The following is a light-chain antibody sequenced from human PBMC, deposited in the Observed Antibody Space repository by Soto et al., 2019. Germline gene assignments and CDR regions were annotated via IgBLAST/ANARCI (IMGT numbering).Light chain of an antibody. Sequence: EIVMTQSPATLSVSPGERATLSCRASQSVGTNLAWYQQKPGQAPRLLIYGASTRATGIPARFGGSGSETEFTLTISSLQSEDFAVYYCHQYNKWPPGTFGQGTKVEIK. V-gene: IGKV3-15*01. CDR2: GAS. J-gene: IGKJ1*01. CDR1: QSVGTN. CDR3: HQYNKWPPGT.